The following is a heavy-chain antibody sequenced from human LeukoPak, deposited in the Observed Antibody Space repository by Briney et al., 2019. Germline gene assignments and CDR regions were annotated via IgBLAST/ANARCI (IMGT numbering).Heavy chain of an antibody. D-gene: IGHD6-19*01. CDR3: ARDWGSSGWFYFDS. CDR1: GFKFHNYA. Sequence: GGSLGLSCTASGFKFHNYALHWVRQAPGKGLEWVSGISWNNESLDYADSVKGRFIISRDNAKNSIYLQMNSLRAEDTALYYCARDWGSSGWFYFDSWGRGTLVSVSS. CDR2: ISWNNESL. J-gene: IGHJ4*02. V-gene: IGHV3-9*01.